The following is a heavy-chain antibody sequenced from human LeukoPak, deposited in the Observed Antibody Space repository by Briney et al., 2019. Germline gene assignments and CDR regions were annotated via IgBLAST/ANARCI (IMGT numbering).Heavy chain of an antibody. D-gene: IGHD6-13*01. V-gene: IGHV3-74*01. Sequence: PGGPLRLSWEPAGFPLSNYWIPGVPQAPGKGLVGVSRINSDGSSRNYADSVKGRFTISRDNAKNTLYLQMNSLRAEDTAVYYCASASSHRIAAGGDYWGQGTLVTVSS. J-gene: IGHJ4*02. CDR2: INSDGSSR. CDR1: GFPLSNYW. CDR3: ASASSHRIAAGGDY.